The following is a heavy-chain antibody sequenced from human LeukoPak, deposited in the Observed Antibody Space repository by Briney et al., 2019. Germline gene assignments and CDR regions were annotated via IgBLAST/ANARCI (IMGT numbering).Heavy chain of an antibody. CDR1: GFTFSSYW. D-gene: IGHD4-17*01. Sequence: PGGSLRLSCAASGFTFSSYWMSWVRQAPGEGLEWVANIKQDGSEKYYVDSVKGRFTISRDNAKNSLYLQMNSLRAEDTAVYYCARVYGDEYGDYGDYWGQGTLVTVSS. CDR2: IKQDGSEK. J-gene: IGHJ4*02. CDR3: ARVYGDEYGDYGDY. V-gene: IGHV3-7*01.